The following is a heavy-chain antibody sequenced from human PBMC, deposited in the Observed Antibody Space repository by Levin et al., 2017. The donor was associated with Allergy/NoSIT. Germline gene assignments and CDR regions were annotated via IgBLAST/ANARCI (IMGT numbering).Heavy chain of an antibody. CDR2: IKQDGSEK. J-gene: IGHJ3*02. D-gene: IGHD6-19*01. Sequence: GGSLRLSCAASGFTFSSYWMSWVRQAPGKGLEWVANIKQDGSEKDYVDSVKGRFTISRDNAKNSLYLQMNSLRAEDTAVYYCARDVRGQWLVPLWAFDIWGQGTMVTVSS. CDR3: ARDVRGQWLVPLWAFDI. V-gene: IGHV3-7*04. CDR1: GFTFSSYW.